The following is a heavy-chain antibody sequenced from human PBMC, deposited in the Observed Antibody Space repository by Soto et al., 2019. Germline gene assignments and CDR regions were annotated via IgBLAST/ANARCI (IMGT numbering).Heavy chain of an antibody. Sequence: EVQLLESGGGLVQPGGSLRLSCAASGFTFSSYAMSWVRQAPGKGLEWVSAISGSGGSTYYAGSVKGRFTISRDNSKNTLYLQMNSLRAEDTAVYYCAKYSSGWYYPFDYWGQGTLVTVSS. J-gene: IGHJ4*02. CDR3: AKYSSGWYYPFDY. CDR2: ISGSGGST. V-gene: IGHV3-23*01. D-gene: IGHD6-19*01. CDR1: GFTFSSYA.